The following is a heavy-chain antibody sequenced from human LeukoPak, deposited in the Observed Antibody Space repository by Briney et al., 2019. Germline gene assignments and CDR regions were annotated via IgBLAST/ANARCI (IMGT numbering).Heavy chain of an antibody. V-gene: IGHV3-9*03. CDR1: GFTFDDYA. CDR2: ISLNSASI. CDR3: AKAGSSWYYFDY. J-gene: IGHJ4*02. D-gene: IGHD6-13*01. Sequence: EAGGSLRLSCAASGFTFDDYAMHWVRHAPGKGLEWLSGISLNSASIVYADSVKGRFTISRDKAKHSLYMQMNSLRAEDMALYYCAKAGSSWYYFDYWGQGTLVTVSS.